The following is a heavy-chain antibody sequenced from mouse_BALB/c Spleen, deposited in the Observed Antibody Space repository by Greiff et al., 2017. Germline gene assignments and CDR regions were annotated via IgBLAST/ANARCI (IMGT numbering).Heavy chain of an antibody. V-gene: IGHV1-4*01. Sequence: QVQLQQSGAELARPGASVKMSCKASGYTFTSYTMHWVKQRPGQGLEWIGYINPSSGYTNYNQKFKDKATLTADKSSSTAYMQLSSLTSEDSAVYNCARTATDWYFDVWGAGTTVTVSS. J-gene: IGHJ1*01. CDR1: GYTFTSYT. CDR2: INPSSGYT. CDR3: ARTATDWYFDV. D-gene: IGHD1-2*01.